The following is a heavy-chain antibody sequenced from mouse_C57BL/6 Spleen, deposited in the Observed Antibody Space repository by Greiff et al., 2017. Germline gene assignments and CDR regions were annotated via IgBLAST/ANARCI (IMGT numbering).Heavy chain of an antibody. D-gene: IGHD1-1*01. CDR1: GYSITSGYY. Sequence: EVKLMESGPGLVKPSQSLSLTCSVSGYSITSGYYWNWIRQFPGNKLEWMGYISYDGSNNYNPSLKNRISITRDTSKNQFFLKLNSVTTEDTATYYCAREGIYYCGSSPSSYWGQGTSVTVSS. J-gene: IGHJ4*01. V-gene: IGHV3-6*01. CDR3: AREGIYYCGSSPSSY. CDR2: ISYDGSN.